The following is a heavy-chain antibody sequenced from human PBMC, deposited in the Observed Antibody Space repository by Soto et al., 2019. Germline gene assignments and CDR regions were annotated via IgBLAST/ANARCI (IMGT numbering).Heavy chain of an antibody. CDR3: AMYYDFWSGTDYYYYGMDV. D-gene: IGHD3-3*01. CDR1: GDSVSSNSAA. V-gene: IGHV6-1*01. Sequence: SQTLSLTCAISGDSVSSNSAAWNWIRQSPSRGLEWLGRTYYRSKWYNDYAVSVKSRITINPDTSKNQFSLQLNSVTPEDTAVYYCAMYYDFWSGTDYYYYGMDVWGQGTTVTVS. CDR2: TYYRSKWYN. J-gene: IGHJ6*02.